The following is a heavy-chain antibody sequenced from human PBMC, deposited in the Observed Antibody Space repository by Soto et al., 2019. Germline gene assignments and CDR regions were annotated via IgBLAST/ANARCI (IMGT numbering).Heavy chain of an antibody. CDR3: ARKGAAASYAHYYMDV. Sequence: QVQLQESGPGLVKPSETLSLTCTVSGGSISPYYWSWIRQPPGKGLHWMGYVYYSGYTNYNPPLESRITISVYTSTNRFSLNLTSATTADTAVYYCARKGAAASYAHYYMDVWGRGTAVTVSS. CDR2: VYYSGYT. V-gene: IGHV4-59*01. D-gene: IGHD6-13*01. J-gene: IGHJ6*03. CDR1: GGSISPYY.